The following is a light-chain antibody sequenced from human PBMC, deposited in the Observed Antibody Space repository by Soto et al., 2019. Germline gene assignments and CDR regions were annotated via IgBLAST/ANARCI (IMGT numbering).Light chain of an antibody. J-gene: IGKJ4*01. V-gene: IGKV3-20*01. CDR3: QQYSSSPLT. Sequence: EIVLTQSPGTLSLSPGEIATLSCRTSQSVRSSHLAWYQQKPGQAPRLLIYGASSRATGIPDRFSGSGSGTDFTLTISRLEPEDFAVYHCQQYSSSPLTFGGGTKVDIK. CDR2: GAS. CDR1: QSVRSSH.